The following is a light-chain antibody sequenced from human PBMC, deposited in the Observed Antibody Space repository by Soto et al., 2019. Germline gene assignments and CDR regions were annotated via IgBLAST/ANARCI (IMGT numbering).Light chain of an antibody. V-gene: IGKV3-11*01. Sequence: EIVMTQSPATLSLSPGERATLSCRASQSIRNYLAWYQQKPGQAPRLLIYDVSNRATDIPARFSGSGSGTDFTLTISSLEPEDLAVYYCQQRSNWPRTFGQGTKVDIK. J-gene: IGKJ1*01. CDR1: QSIRNY. CDR3: QQRSNWPRT. CDR2: DVS.